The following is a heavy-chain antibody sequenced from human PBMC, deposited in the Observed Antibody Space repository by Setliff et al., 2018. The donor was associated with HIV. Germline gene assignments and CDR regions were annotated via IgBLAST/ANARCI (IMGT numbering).Heavy chain of an antibody. CDR3: ARGEACGGGCHYAFEL. V-gene: IGHV4-34*01. D-gene: IGHD2-21*02. CDR2: INHSGST. Sequence: PSETLSLTCAVYGGSFSGYYWSWIRQPPGKGLEWIGEINHSGSTNYNPSLKSRVTISVDMSKNQFSLNLNSVTAADTAVYYCARGEACGGGCHYAFELWGQGTMVTVSS. J-gene: IGHJ3*01. CDR1: GGSFSGYY.